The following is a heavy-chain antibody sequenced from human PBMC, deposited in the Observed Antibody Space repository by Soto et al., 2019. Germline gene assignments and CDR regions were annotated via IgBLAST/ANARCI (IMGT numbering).Heavy chain of an antibody. Sequence: ASETLSLTCTVSGGSINTYYWSWIRQPPGKGLEWIGYIYYSGSTNYNPSLKSRVTISVDTSKNQFSLKLSSVTAADTAVYYCVRSFPFDYWGQGTLVTVSS. J-gene: IGHJ4*02. CDR3: VRSFPFDY. CDR1: GGSINTYY. V-gene: IGHV4-59*01. D-gene: IGHD3-10*01. CDR2: IYYSGST.